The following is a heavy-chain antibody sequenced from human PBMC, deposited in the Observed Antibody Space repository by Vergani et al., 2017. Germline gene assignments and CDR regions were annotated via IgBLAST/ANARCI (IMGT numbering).Heavy chain of an antibody. CDR2: ISGSGGNT. CDR1: GFTFSSYA. V-gene: IGHV3-23*01. CDR3: AKGVYCSSTSCYEGRGYSYGMGV. D-gene: IGHD2-2*01. Sequence: EVQLLESGGGLVQPGGSLRLSCAASGFTFSSYAMSWVRQVPGKGLEWVSGISGSGGNTYYANSVKGRFTISRDNSKNTLYLQMNSLRPEDTAVYYCAKGVYCSSTSCYEGRGYSYGMGVWGQGTTVTFSS. J-gene: IGHJ6*02.